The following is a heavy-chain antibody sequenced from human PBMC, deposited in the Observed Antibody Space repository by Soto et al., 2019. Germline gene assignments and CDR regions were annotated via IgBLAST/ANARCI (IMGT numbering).Heavy chain of an antibody. J-gene: IGHJ5*02. V-gene: IGHV1-18*01. D-gene: IGHD1-1*01. CDR3: ARHNSQWPNWFDP. CDR1: GYTFTSYG. Sequence: QVQLVQSGAEVKKPGASVKVSCKASGYTFTSYGISWVRQAPGQGLEWMGWISAYNGNTNYAPKLQGRVTMTTDRSTSTTYMELRSLRSDATAVYYCARHNSQWPNWFDPWGQGTLVTAS. CDR2: ISAYNGNT.